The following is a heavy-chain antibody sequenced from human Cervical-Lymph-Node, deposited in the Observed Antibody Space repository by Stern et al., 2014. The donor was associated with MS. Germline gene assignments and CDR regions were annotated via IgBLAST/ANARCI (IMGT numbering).Heavy chain of an antibody. Sequence: VQLEESGGGVVQPGRSLRLTCTVSGFTFSSYGMHWVRQAPGKGLEWVSVISYDGSDTYYAESVKGRFTISRDNTKNTLYLEMRRLRREDTAVYYCGKRGITEVRGVRLGDYWGPGTLVIVSS. J-gene: IGHJ4*02. V-gene: IGHV3-30*18. CDR1: GFTFSSYG. D-gene: IGHD3-10*01. CDR2: ISYDGSDT. CDR3: GKRGITEVRGVRLGDY.